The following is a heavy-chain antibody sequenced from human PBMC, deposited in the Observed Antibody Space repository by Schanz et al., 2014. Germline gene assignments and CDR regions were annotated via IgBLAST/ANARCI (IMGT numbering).Heavy chain of an antibody. Sequence: QIQLVQSGPAVKKPGATVKVSCKASGYIFINSGISWVRQAPGQGLEWMGWISVYNHNKEYDQKFQGRVTMTTDTSTSTAYMALTDRGSDDTAEYCGARSAGRDLWSGYYTRFDYWGQGTLVTVSS. CDR3: ARSAGRDLWSGYYTRFDY. D-gene: IGHD3-3*01. CDR1: GYIFINSG. V-gene: IGHV1-18*01. CDR2: ISVYNHNK. J-gene: IGHJ4*02.